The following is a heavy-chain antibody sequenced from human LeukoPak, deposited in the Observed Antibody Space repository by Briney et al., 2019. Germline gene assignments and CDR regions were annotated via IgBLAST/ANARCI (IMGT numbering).Heavy chain of an antibody. J-gene: IGHJ4*02. V-gene: IGHV3-23*01. CDR3: AKVDGYSSGWYVSPFDY. Sequence: GGSLRLSCAASGFTLSSYAMSWVRQAPGKGLEWVSAISGSGGSTYYADSVKGRFTISRDNSKNTLYLQMNSLRAEDTAVYYCAKVDGYSSGWYVSPFDYWGQGTLVTVSS. D-gene: IGHD6-19*01. CDR2: ISGSGGST. CDR1: GFTLSSYA.